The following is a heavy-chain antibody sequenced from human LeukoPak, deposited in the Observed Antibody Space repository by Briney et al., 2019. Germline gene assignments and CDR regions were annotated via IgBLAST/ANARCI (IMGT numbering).Heavy chain of an antibody. V-gene: IGHV1-2*06. CDR1: GYTFTGYY. D-gene: IGHD6-19*01. J-gene: IGHJ3*02. CDR2: INPNTGGT. Sequence: ASVKVSCKASGYTFTGYYMHWVRQAPGQGLEWMGRINPNTGGTNYAQKFQGRFIMTRDTSINTAYMELTRLRSDDTAVYYCARGPRLDSSGWYYGAFDIWGQGTMVTVSS. CDR3: ARGPRLDSSGWYYGAFDI.